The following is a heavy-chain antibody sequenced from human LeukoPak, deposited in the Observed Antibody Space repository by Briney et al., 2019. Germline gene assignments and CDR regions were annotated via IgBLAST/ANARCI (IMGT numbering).Heavy chain of an antibody. D-gene: IGHD3-10*01. CDR3: ARAGVGFDY. CDR2: MYTSGNT. Sequence: SETLSLTCTVSGGSISSGSYYWSWIRQPAGRGLEWIGRMYTSGNTNYNPSLKSRVTISVDTSKNQFSLKLSSVTAADTAVYYCARAGVGFDYWGQGTLVTVSS. V-gene: IGHV4-61*02. CDR1: GGSISSGSYY. J-gene: IGHJ4*02.